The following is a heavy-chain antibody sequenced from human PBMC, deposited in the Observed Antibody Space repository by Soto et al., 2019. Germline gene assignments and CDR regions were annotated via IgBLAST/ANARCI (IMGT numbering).Heavy chain of an antibody. Sequence: PSETLSLTCTVSGGSISSYYWTWIRHPPGKGLEWIGYIYYSGSTNYNPSLKSRVTISVDTSKNQFSLKLSSVTAADTAVYYCARAPRGNYGYPSYFDYWGQGTLVTVSS. CDR3: ARAPRGNYGYPSYFDY. CDR1: GGSISSYY. D-gene: IGHD3-10*01. CDR2: IYYSGST. J-gene: IGHJ4*02. V-gene: IGHV4-59*01.